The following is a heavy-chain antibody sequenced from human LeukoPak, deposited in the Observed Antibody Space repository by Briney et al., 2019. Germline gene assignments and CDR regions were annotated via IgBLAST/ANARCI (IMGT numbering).Heavy chain of an antibody. CDR1: GGSISSSSYY. J-gene: IGHJ4*02. V-gene: IGHV4-39*07. Sequence: SETLSLTCTVSGGSISSSSYYWGWIRQPPGKGLEWIGSIYYSGSTYYNPSLKSRVTISVDTSKNQFSLKLSSVTAADTAVYYCARVERYYDSSGYFAIDYWGQGTLVTVSS. D-gene: IGHD3-22*01. CDR2: IYYSGST. CDR3: ARVERYYDSSGYFAIDY.